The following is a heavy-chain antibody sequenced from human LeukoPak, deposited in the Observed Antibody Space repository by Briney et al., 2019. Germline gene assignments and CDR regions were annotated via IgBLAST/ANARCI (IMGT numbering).Heavy chain of an antibody. Sequence: GASVKVSCKASGYTFTSYGISWVRQAPGQGLEWMGWISAYNGNTNYAQKFQGRVTMTRDMSTSTDYMELSSLRSEDTAVYYCARVVVVGGSGSYYYLKYNWFDPWGQGTLVTVSS. CDR1: GYTFTSYG. V-gene: IGHV1-18*01. CDR3: ARVVVVGGSGSYYYLKYNWFDP. CDR2: ISAYNGNT. J-gene: IGHJ5*02. D-gene: IGHD3-10*01.